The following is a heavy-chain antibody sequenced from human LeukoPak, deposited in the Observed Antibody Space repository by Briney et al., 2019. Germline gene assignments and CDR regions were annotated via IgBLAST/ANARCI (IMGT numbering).Heavy chain of an antibody. Sequence: ASVKVSCKASGYTFTGYYMHWVRQAPGQGLEWMGWINPNSGGTNYALKFQGRVTMTRDTSISTAYMSMNTLSPDDTAVYYCARDRGPSYDSGIYYQYYFQYWGQGTLVAVSS. CDR2: INPNSGGT. J-gene: IGHJ4*02. CDR3: ARDRGPSYDSGIYYQYYFQY. V-gene: IGHV1-2*02. CDR1: GYTFTGYY. D-gene: IGHD3-10*01.